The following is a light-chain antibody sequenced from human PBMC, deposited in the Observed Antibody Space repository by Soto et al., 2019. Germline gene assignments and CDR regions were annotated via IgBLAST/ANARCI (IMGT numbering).Light chain of an antibody. J-gene: IGKJ2*01. CDR2: DAS. V-gene: IGKV1-5*01. CDR1: QSISSW. Sequence: DIQMTQSPSTLSASVGDRVTITCRASQSISSWLAWYQQKPGKAPKLLIYDASSLESGVPSRFSGSGSGTEFTLTISSLQPDEFATYYCQQYNSYPRYTFGQGTKLEIK. CDR3: QQYNSYPRYT.